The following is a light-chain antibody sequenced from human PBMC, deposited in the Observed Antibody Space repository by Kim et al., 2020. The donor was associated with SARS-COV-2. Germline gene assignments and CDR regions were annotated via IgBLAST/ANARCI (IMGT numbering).Light chain of an antibody. CDR3: QQSYITPFT. V-gene: IGKV1-39*01. CDR1: QSIASH. J-gene: IGKJ3*01. CDR2: SAS. Sequence: ASVGDRVTSTCRTIQSIASHLNWYQQKPGRAPKLLISSASTLQGGVPSRVSGSGSETDFTLTISSLQPEDFATYFCQQSYITPFTFGPGTKVDIK.